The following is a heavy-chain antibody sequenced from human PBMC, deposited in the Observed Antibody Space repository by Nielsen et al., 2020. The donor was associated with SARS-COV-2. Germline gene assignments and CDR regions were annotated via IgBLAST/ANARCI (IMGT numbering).Heavy chain of an antibody. V-gene: IGHV3-30*04. Sequence: WGSLRLSCAASGYAFSRYAMHWVRQAPGKGLEWVAVISHDGSKKYYRDSVQGRFTIFRDNLKNTLFLYMSRLRGDDTALYYCARAGGRDPGGNMDSWGQGTLVTVSS. J-gene: IGHJ4*02. CDR2: ISHDGSKK. D-gene: IGHD5-24*01. CDR3: ARAGGRDPGGNMDS. CDR1: GYAFSRYA.